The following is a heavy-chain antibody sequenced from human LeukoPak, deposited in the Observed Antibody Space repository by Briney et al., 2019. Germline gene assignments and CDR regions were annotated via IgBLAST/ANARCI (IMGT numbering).Heavy chain of an antibody. CDR1: GFTVSSSY. D-gene: IGHD3-10*01. J-gene: IGHJ3*02. V-gene: IGHV3-53*01. CDR3: ARAPDRSGSYYGGFDI. CDR2: IYSGGST. Sequence: GGSLRLSCAASGFTVSSSYMNWVRQAPGKGLEWVSVIYSGGSTYYADSVKGRFTISRDNSKNTLYLQTNSLRAEDTAVYYCARAPDRSGSYYGGFDIWGQGTMVTVSS.